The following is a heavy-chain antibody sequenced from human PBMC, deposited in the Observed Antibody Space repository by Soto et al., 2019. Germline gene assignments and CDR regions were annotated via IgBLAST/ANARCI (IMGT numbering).Heavy chain of an antibody. CDR1: GGSISSSAYY. D-gene: IGHD2-15*01. Sequence: QVQLQESGPGLVKPSQTLSLTCTVSGGSISSSAYYWSWIRQHPGKGLEWIGYIYYSGSTYYNPSLKRRVTISVDTSKNHFSLKLSSVTAADTAVYHCARERGYCSGGSCYSGMDVWGQGTTVTVSS. CDR2: IYYSGST. V-gene: IGHV4-31*03. CDR3: ARERGYCSGGSCYSGMDV. J-gene: IGHJ6*02.